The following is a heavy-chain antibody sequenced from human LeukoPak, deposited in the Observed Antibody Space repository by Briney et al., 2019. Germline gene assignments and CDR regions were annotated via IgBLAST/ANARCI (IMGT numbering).Heavy chain of an antibody. Sequence: ASVKVSCKASGYTFTSYYMHWVRQAPGQGLEWMGIINPSGGSTTYAQKFQGRVTMTRDTSTSTVYMDLSSLRSEDTAVYYCARSPRQVRYGYGPWEEPVSYFDYWGQGTLVTVSS. CDR2: INPSGGST. D-gene: IGHD5-18*01. V-gene: IGHV1-46*01. CDR1: GYTFTSYY. J-gene: IGHJ4*02. CDR3: ARSPRQVRYGYGPWEEPVSYFDY.